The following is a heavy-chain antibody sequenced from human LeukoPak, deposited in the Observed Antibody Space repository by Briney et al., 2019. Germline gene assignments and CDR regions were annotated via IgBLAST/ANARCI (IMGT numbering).Heavy chain of an antibody. D-gene: IGHD3-22*01. CDR2: IKSKTDGGTT. J-gene: IGHJ4*02. CDR1: GFSFSSYG. CDR3: STTYYYDSSEGY. V-gene: IGHV3-15*07. Sequence: LGGSLRLSCAASGFSFSSYGMHWVRQAPGKGLEWVGRIKSKTDGGTTDYAAPVKGRFTISRDDSKNTLYLQMNSLKTEDTAVYYCSTTYYYDSSEGYWGQGTLVTVSS.